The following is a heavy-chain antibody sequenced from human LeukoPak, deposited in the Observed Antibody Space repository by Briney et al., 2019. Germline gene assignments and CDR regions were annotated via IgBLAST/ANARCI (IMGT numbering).Heavy chain of an antibody. V-gene: IGHV4-39*01. CDR1: GGSISSSSYY. Sequence: SETLSLTCTVSGGSISSSSYYWGWIRQPPGKGLEWIGSIYYSGSTYYNPSLRSRVTISVDTSKNQFSLKLSSVTAADTAVYYCARSYGSGSSAGYWGQGTLVTVSS. D-gene: IGHD3-10*01. J-gene: IGHJ4*02. CDR2: IYYSGST. CDR3: ARSYGSGSSAGY.